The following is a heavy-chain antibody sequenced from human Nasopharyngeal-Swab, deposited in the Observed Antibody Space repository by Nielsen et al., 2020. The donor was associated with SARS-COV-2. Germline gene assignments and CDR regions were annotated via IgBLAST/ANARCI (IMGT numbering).Heavy chain of an antibody. Sequence: GESLKISCVASGLTFSDYYMSWIRQAPGKGLEWVSYMSNSGSTIYYADSVKGRFTISSDKSKSTLELQMSSLRAGDTAVYYCAKMRDWGDFAFDIWGQGTMVIVSS. V-gene: IGHV3-11*01. CDR1: GLTFSDYY. D-gene: IGHD7-27*01. CDR2: MSNSGSTI. CDR3: AKMRDWGDFAFDI. J-gene: IGHJ3*02.